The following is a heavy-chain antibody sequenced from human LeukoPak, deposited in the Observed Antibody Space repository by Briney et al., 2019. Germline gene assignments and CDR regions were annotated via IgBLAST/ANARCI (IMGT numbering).Heavy chain of an antibody. CDR2: IYPGDSDT. Sequence: GESLKISCKVSGYTFTTSWIGWVRQMPGKGLEWMGIIYPGDSDTRYSPSLQGQVTISADKSINTAYLQWSSLKASDTAMYYCARPHTLDXXXXXXXXYWGXXTXVTVS. CDR1: GYTFTTSW. D-gene: IGHD2-21*01. CDR3: ARPHTLDXXXXXXXXY. V-gene: IGHV5-51*01. J-gene: IGHJ4*02.